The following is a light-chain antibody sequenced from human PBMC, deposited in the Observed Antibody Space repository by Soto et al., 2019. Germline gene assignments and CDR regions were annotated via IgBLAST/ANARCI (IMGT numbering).Light chain of an antibody. CDR3: SSYTSSSTV. CDR2: EVS. Sequence: QSVLTQPASVSGSPGQSITISCTGTSSDVGGYNYVSWYQQHPGKAPKLMIYEVSNRPPGVSNRFSGSKSGTTASLTISGLQAEDEADYYCSSYTSSSTVFGTGTKVTVL. J-gene: IGLJ1*01. CDR1: SSDVGGYNY. V-gene: IGLV2-14*01.